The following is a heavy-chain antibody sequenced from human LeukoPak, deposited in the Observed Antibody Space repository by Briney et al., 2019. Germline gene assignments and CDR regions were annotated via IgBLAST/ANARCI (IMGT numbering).Heavy chain of an antibody. D-gene: IGHD3-16*02. CDR2: ISGSGGST. J-gene: IGHJ4*02. Sequence: GGSLRLSCAASGFTFSSYAMSWVRQAPGKGLELVSAISGSGGSTYYADSVKDRFTISRDNSKNKLYLQMNSLRAEHTAVYSCASTYSDYVWGSYPDYWGQGTLVTVSS. CDR1: GFTFSSYA. V-gene: IGHV3-23*01. CDR3: ASTYSDYVWGSYPDY.